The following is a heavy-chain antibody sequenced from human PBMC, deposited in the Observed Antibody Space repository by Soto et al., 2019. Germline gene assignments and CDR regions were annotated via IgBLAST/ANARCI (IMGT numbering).Heavy chain of an antibody. J-gene: IGHJ6*02. D-gene: IGHD4-17*01. V-gene: IGHV4-59*01. CDR3: ARDLGTVTSYGMDV. CDR2: IYYSGST. Sequence: PSETLSLTRTVSGGSISSYYWSWIRQPPGKGLEWIGYIYYSGSTNYNPSLKSRVTISVDTSKNQFSLKLSSVTAADTAVYYCARDLGTVTSYGMDVWGQGTTVTVS. CDR1: GGSISSYY.